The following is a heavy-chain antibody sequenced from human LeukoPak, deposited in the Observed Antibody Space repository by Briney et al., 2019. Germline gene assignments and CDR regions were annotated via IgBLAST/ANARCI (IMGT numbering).Heavy chain of an antibody. Sequence: SVEVSCKASGGTFSSYAISWVRQAPGQGLEWMGGIIPIFGTANYAQKFQGRVTITADESTSTAYMELSSLRSEDTAVYYCARDRCSGGSCYDYWGQGTLVTVSS. CDR3: ARDRCSGGSCYDY. D-gene: IGHD2-15*01. CDR1: GGTFSSYA. CDR2: IIPIFGTA. V-gene: IGHV1-69*01. J-gene: IGHJ4*02.